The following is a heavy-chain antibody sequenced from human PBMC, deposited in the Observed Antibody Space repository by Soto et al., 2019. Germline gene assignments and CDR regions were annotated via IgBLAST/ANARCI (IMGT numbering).Heavy chain of an antibody. V-gene: IGHV1-2*02. CDR1: GSTLTYYY. J-gene: IGHJ6*02. D-gene: IGHD6-13*01. CDR2: INPTGGGA. Sequence: SVKLSCRASGSTLTYYYLHWVRQAPGQGLEWMGWINPTGGGANYAPSFRGRVTMTRETSISTAYVELSRLTSDDQAVCSRARTCSCRDDFNQYRGDVLAQRNTVTVSS. CDR3: ARTCSCRDDFNQYRGDV.